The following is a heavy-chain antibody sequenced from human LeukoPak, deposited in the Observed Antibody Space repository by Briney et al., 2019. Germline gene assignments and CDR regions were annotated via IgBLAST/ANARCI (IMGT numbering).Heavy chain of an antibody. J-gene: IGHJ6*02. CDR3: ARDYRYRADTAMVNYYYYGMDV. D-gene: IGHD5-18*01. CDR2: IYSGGST. Sequence: PGGSLRLSCAASGFTVSSNYMSWVRQAPGKGLEWVPVIYSGGSTYYADSVKGRFTISRHNSKNTLYLQMNSLRAEDTAVYYCARDYRYRADTAMVNYYYYGMDVWGQGTTVTVSS. V-gene: IGHV3-53*04. CDR1: GFTVSSNY.